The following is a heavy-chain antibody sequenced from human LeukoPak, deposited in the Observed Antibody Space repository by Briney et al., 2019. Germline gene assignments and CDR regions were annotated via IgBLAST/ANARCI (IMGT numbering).Heavy chain of an antibody. CDR3: ARGKSGQWLVPDAFDI. CDR1: GYSISSGYY. Sequence: SETLSLTCAVSGYSISSGYYWGWIRQPPGKGLEWIGSIYYSGSTYYNPSLKSRVTISVDTSKNQFSLKLSSVTAADTAVYYCARGKSGQWLVPDAFDIWGQGTMVTISS. CDR2: IYYSGST. D-gene: IGHD6-19*01. J-gene: IGHJ3*02. V-gene: IGHV4-38-2*01.